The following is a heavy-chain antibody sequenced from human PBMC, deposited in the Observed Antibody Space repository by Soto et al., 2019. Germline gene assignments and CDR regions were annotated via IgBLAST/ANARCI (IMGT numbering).Heavy chain of an antibody. D-gene: IGHD4-17*01. CDR3: ARGRFGEIHDY. CDR1: SGSISSGEHY. J-gene: IGHJ4*02. Sequence: SETLSLTCTVSSGSISSGEHYWSWLRQPPGKGLEWIGYIFYSGSTHYNPSLKSRVIISVDTSKNQFSLRLSSVTAADTALYYCARGRFGEIHDYWGQGTLVTVPQ. V-gene: IGHV4-30-4*01. CDR2: IFYSGST.